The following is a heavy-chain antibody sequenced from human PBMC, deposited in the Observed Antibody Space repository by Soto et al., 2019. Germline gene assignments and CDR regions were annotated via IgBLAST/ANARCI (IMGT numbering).Heavy chain of an antibody. J-gene: IGHJ4*02. D-gene: IGHD5-18*01. CDR3: ARHPGYGLYYFDY. Sequence: SETLSLTCAVYGGSFSGYYWSWIRQPPGKGLEWIGSIYYSGSTYYNPSLKSRVTISVDTSKSQFSLKLSSVTAADTAVYYCARHPGYGLYYFDYWGQGTLVTVSS. CDR2: IYYSGST. CDR1: GGSFSGYY. V-gene: IGHV4-34*01.